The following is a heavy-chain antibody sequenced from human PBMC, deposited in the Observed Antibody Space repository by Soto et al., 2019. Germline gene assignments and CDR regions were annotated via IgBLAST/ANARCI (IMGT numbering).Heavy chain of an antibody. D-gene: IGHD1-26*01. Sequence: SETLSLTCAVSGYSISSGYYLAWIRQPPGKGLEWIGSIYHSGSTYYNPSLKSRVTISVDTSKNQFSLKLTSVTAADTAVYSCARGYSGSYFDFWGQGTLVTVSS. V-gene: IGHV4-38-2*01. CDR3: ARGYSGSYFDF. CDR1: GYSISSGYY. J-gene: IGHJ4*02. CDR2: IYHSGST.